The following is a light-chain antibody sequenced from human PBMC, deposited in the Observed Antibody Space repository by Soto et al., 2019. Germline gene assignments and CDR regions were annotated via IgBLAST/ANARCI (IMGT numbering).Light chain of an antibody. CDR2: GAS. J-gene: IGKJ1*01. Sequence: EIVVTKSPGALSLSPGGRASLSCKAGQSVSSSYLAWYQQKPGQAPRLLIYGASSRATGIPDRFSGSGSGTDFTLNISSLEPADFAVYYCLQYDRSPKPFGEGTKVDIK. CDR1: QSVSSSY. V-gene: IGKV3-20*01. CDR3: LQYDRSPKP.